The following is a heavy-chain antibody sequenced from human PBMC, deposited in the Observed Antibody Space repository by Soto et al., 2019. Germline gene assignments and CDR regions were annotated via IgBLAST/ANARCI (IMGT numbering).Heavy chain of an antibody. D-gene: IGHD1-7*01. Sequence: EVQLVESGGGLVQPGGSLRLSCAGSGFTFSDYYIDWVRQAPGKGLEWVGRSRDKGNSYSTDYAASVKGRFTASRDASKNSLYLQMNSLKTEDTALYYCTRSITGTTSSDYWGQGTLVTVSS. V-gene: IGHV3-72*01. CDR2: SRDKGNSYST. CDR3: TRSITGTTSSDY. J-gene: IGHJ4*02. CDR1: GFTFSDYY.